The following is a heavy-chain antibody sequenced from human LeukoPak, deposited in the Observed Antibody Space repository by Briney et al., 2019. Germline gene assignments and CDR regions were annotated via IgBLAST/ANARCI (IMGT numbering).Heavy chain of an antibody. D-gene: IGHD1-7*01. CDR1: GGSFSGYY. Sequence: SETLSLTCAVYGGSFSGYYWSWIRQPPGKGLEWIGEINHSGSTNYNPSLKSRVTISKDTSDNQFSLRLYSVTAADTAVYYCARKQTGTMYDVWGQGTQVTVSS. CDR3: ARKQTGTMYDV. CDR2: INHSGST. V-gene: IGHV4-34*01. J-gene: IGHJ4*02.